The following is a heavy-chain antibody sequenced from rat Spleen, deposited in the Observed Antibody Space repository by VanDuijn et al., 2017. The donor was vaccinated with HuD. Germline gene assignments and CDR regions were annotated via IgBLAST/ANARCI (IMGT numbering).Heavy chain of an antibody. Sequence: EVQLVESDGGLVQPGRSLKLSCAASGFTFSDYYMAWVRQAPTKGLEWVATISYDGSSTYYRDSVKGRVTISRANAKSTLYLQMDSLRSEDTATYYCARKGYNHFFAYWGQGTLVTVSS. CDR2: ISYDGSST. V-gene: IGHV5-29*01. CDR3: ARKGYNHFFAY. J-gene: IGHJ3*01. CDR1: GFTFSDYY. D-gene: IGHD1-5*01.